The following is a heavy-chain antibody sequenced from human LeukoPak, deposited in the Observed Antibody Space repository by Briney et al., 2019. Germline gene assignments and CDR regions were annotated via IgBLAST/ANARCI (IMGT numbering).Heavy chain of an antibody. D-gene: IGHD2-2*01. CDR1: GGSFSGYY. Sequence: SETLSLTCAVYGGSFSGYYWSWIRQPPGKGLEWIGVINHSGSTNYNPSLKSRVTISVDTSKNQFSLKLSSVTAADTAVYYCARGRTILYYYYYYMDVWGKGTTVTVSS. CDR3: ARGRTILYYYYYYMDV. CDR2: INHSGST. V-gene: IGHV4-34*01. J-gene: IGHJ6*03.